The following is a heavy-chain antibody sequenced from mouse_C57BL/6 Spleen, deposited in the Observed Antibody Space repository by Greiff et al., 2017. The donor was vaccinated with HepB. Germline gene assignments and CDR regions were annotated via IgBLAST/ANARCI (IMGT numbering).Heavy chain of an antibody. CDR1: GYTFTSYW. V-gene: IGHV1-7*01. Sequence: VQLQQSGAELAKPGASVKLSCKASGYTFTSYWMHWVKQRPGQGLEWIGYINPSSGYTKYNQKFKDKYTLTADKSSSTAYVQLSSLTYEDSAVYYCARKGVYDGYPSWFAYWGQGTLVTVSA. CDR3: ARKGVYDGYPSWFAY. J-gene: IGHJ3*01. D-gene: IGHD2-3*01. CDR2: INPSSGYT.